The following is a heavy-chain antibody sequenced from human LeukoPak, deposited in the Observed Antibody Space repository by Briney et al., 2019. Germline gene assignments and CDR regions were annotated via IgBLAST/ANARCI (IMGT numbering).Heavy chain of an antibody. J-gene: IGHJ6*02. Sequence: TGGSLRLSCAASGFTFSSYGMHWVRQAPGKGLEWVAFIRYDGSNKYYADSVKGRFTISRDNSKNTLYLQMNSLRAEDTAVYYCTRDPMDYDVSTGLHHYYMDVWGQGTTVTVSS. V-gene: IGHV3-30*02. CDR1: GFTFSSYG. D-gene: IGHD3-9*01. CDR2: IRYDGSNK. CDR3: TRDPMDYDVSTGLHHYYMDV.